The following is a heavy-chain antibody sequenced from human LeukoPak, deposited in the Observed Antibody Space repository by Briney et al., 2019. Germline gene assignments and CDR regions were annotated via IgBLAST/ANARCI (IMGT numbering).Heavy chain of an antibody. D-gene: IGHD6-19*01. Sequence: PGGSLRLSCAASGFTFSSYAMSWVRQAPGKGLEWVSAISGSGGSTYYADSVKGRFTISRDNSKNTLYLQMNSLRAEDTAVYYCAKGKYSSGWYEGDYWGQGTLVTVSS. CDR1: GFTFSSYA. J-gene: IGHJ4*02. CDR3: AKGKYSSGWYEGDY. V-gene: IGHV3-23*01. CDR2: ISGSGGST.